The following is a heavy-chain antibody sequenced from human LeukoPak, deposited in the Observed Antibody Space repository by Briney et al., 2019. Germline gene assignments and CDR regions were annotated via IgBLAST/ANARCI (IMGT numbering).Heavy chain of an antibody. D-gene: IGHD1-26*01. Sequence: SVKVSCKASGGTFSSYAISWVRQAPGQGLEWMGGIIPIFGTANYAQKFQGRVTITADESTSTAYMELSSLRSEDTAVYYCATRVGGELGKQGYYWGQGTLVTVSS. V-gene: IGHV1-69*13. CDR2: IIPIFGTA. J-gene: IGHJ4*02. CDR3: ATRVGGELGKQGYY. CDR1: GGTFSSYA.